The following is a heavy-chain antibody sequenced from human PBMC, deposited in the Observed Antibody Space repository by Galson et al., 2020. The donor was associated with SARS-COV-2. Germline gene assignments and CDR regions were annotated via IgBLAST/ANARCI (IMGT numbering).Heavy chain of an antibody. Sequence: ASVKVSCKVSGYTLTELSMHWVRQAPGKGLEWMGGFDPEDGETIYAQKFQGRVTMTEDTSTDTAYMELSSLGSEDTAVYYCATGPGEAVAGWFDPWGQGTLVTVSS. CDR1: GYTLTELS. CDR2: FDPEDGET. D-gene: IGHD6-19*01. J-gene: IGHJ5*02. V-gene: IGHV1-24*01. CDR3: ATGPGEAVAGWFDP.